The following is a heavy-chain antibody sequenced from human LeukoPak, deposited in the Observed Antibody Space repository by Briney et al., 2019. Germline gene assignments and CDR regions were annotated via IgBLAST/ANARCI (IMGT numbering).Heavy chain of an antibody. V-gene: IGHV3-23*01. D-gene: IGHD4-23*01. J-gene: IGHJ6*03. CDR3: AKPTVVKGERYYYHYYMDV. CDR1: GFPFSTYG. Sequence: GGSLRLSCAASGFPFSTYGMTWVRQAPGKGLEWVSSISGRGGNTYYADSVKGRFTISRDNSKNTLYLQMNSLRAEDTAIYYCAKPTVVKGERYYYHYYMDVWAKGPRSPSP. CDR2: ISGRGGNT.